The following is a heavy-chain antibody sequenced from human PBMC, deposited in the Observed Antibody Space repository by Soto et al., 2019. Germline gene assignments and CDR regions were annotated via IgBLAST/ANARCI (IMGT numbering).Heavy chain of an antibody. CDR3: VKVLARGVGVPRFDVES. J-gene: IGHJ4*02. V-gene: IGHV3-74*01. Sequence: DVQLVESGGGLVQPGGSLRLSCAASGFTFSNSWMHWVRQVSGKGLEWVSRINADGTSTSYADSVKGRFTISRDNAKNTLYLHVNSLRAEDTAVYYCVKVLARGVGVPRFDVESWGQGALVTVSS. CDR2: INADGTST. D-gene: IGHD3-10*01. CDR1: GFTFSNSW.